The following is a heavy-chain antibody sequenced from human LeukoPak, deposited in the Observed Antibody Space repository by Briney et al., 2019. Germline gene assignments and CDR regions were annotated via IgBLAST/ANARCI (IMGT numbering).Heavy chain of an antibody. J-gene: IGHJ3*02. CDR2: IYPGDSDV. CDR1: GYIFTRYW. V-gene: IGHV5-51*01. Sequence: GESLMLSCKGSGYIFTRYWIGWVRQMPGKGLEWMGIIYPGDSDVRYSPSLQGQLTMSVDRSINSAFLQWSSLKASDTAIYYCARRVQMATADGFDIWGRGTVVTVSS. CDR3: ARRVQMATADGFDI. D-gene: IGHD5-24*01.